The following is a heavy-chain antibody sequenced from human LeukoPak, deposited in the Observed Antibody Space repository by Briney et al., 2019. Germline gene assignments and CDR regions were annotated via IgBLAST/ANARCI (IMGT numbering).Heavy chain of an antibody. CDR1: GLTFSSYA. V-gene: IGHV3-30-3*01. D-gene: IGHD6-19*01. J-gene: IGHJ4*02. CDR2: ISYDGSNK. CDR3: AIESVAAYFDY. Sequence: GGSLRLSCAATGLTFSSYAMHWVRQAPGKGLEWVAVISYDGSNKYYADSVKGRFTISRDNSKNTLYLQMNSLRGEDTVVYYCAIESVAAYFDYWGQGTLVTVSS.